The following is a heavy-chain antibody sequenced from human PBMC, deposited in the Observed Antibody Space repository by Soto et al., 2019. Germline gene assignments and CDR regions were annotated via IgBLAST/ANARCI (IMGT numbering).Heavy chain of an antibody. Sequence: RASVKVSCKASGGTFSSYAISWVRQAPGQGLEWMGGIVPIFGTANYAQKFQGRVTITADKSTSTAYMELSSLRSEGMAVYYCARVVSRSYFYGMDVWGQGTTVTVSS. V-gene: IGHV1-69*06. CDR1: GGTFSSYA. J-gene: IGHJ6*02. CDR2: IVPIFGTA. CDR3: ARVVSRSYFYGMDV. D-gene: IGHD1-26*01.